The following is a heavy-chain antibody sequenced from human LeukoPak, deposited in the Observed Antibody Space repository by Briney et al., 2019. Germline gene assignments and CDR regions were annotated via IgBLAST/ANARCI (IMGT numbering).Heavy chain of an antibody. CDR1: GGSISSYY. CDR2: IYYSGST. J-gene: IGHJ4*02. CDR3: ARLGDFGDYYVLGY. V-gene: IGHV4-59*08. Sequence: SETLSLTCTVSGGSISSYYWNWIRQPPGKGLEWIGYIYYSGSTNYNPSLKSRVTISVDTSKNQFSLKLSSVTTADTAVYYCARLGDFGDYYVLGYWGQGTLVTVSS. D-gene: IGHD4-17*01.